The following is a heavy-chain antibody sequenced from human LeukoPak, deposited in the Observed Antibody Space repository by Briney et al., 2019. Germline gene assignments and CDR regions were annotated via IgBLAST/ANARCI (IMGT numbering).Heavy chain of an antibody. V-gene: IGHV3-20*04. CDR1: GFTFDDYG. J-gene: IGHJ3*02. Sequence: PGGSLRLSCAASGFTFDDYGMSWVRQAPGKGLEWVSGINWNGGSTGYADSVKGRFTISRDNAKNSLYLQMNSLRAEVTALYYCARDRDVGVTVPDAFDIWGQGTMVTVSS. CDR2: INWNGGST. CDR3: ARDRDVGVTVPDAFDI. D-gene: IGHD2-21*02.